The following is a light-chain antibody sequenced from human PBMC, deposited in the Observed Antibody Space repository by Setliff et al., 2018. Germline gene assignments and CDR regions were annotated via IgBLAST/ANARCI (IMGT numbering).Light chain of an antibody. CDR2: DAS. V-gene: IGKV1-13*02. Sequence: AIQLTQSPASLSASVGDRVTISCRASQDITTGLAWYQQKPGKPPRVLIYDASSLETGVPSRFSGSGSGADFTLTISSLQPEDFATYYCQQSKIYPLTFGGGTKVDIK. CDR1: QDITTG. CDR3: QQSKIYPLT. J-gene: IGKJ4*01.